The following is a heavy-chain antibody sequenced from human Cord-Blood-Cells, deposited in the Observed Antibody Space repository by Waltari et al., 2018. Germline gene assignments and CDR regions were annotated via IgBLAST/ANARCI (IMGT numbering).Heavy chain of an antibody. V-gene: IGHV1-8*03. D-gene: IGHD1-7*01. CDR2: MNPNSGNT. Sequence: QVQLVQSGAEVKEPGASVKVSCKAAGSTFTSNDINWWRQAPGQGLEWMGWMNPNSGNTGYAQKFQGRVTITRNTSISTAYMELSSLRSEDTAVYYCARRGVRYNWNYWFDPWGQGTLVTVSS. CDR3: ARRGVRYNWNYWFDP. CDR1: GSTFTSND. J-gene: IGHJ5*02.